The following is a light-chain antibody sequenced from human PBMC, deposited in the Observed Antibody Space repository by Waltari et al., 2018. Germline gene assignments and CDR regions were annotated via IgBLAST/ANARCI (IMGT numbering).Light chain of an antibody. V-gene: IGLV4-69*01. CDR1: SGHSSYA. Sequence: QLVLTQSPSASASLGASVKLTCPLSSGHSSYAIAWHQQQPEKGPRYLMKLNSDGSHSKEDGIPDRFSGSSSGAERYLTISSLQSEDEADYYCQTWGTGIVVFGGGTKLTVL. J-gene: IGLJ2*01. CDR3: QTWGTGIVV. CDR2: LNSDGSH.